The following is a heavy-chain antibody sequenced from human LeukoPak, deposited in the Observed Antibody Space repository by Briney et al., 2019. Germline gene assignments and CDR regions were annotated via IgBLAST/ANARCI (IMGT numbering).Heavy chain of an antibody. CDR3: ARDSGTQGPYYYGLDV. CDR2: ISSGGSTT. J-gene: IGHJ6*02. Sequence: GGSLRLSCAAAGFTFSSYAMSWVRQAPGKGLVWVSRISSGGSTTNYADSVKGRFTISRDNAKSTLYLQMNSLRPEDTALYYCARDSGTQGPYYYGLDVWGQGTTVTVSS. D-gene: IGHD1-7*01. CDR1: GFTFSSYA. V-gene: IGHV3-74*01.